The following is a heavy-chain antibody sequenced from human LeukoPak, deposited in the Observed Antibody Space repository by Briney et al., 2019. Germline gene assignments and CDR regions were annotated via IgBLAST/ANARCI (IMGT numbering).Heavy chain of an antibody. CDR3: ARGSGRSGWYVGYFDY. J-gene: IGHJ4*02. CDR2: ISGSGGST. D-gene: IGHD6-19*01. Sequence: PGGSLRLSCAASGFTFSSYAMSWVRQAPGKGLERVSAISGSGGSTYYADSVKGRFTISRDNSKNTLYLQMNSLRAEDTAVYYCARGSGRSGWYVGYFDYWGQGTLVTVSS. CDR1: GFTFSSYA. V-gene: IGHV3-23*01.